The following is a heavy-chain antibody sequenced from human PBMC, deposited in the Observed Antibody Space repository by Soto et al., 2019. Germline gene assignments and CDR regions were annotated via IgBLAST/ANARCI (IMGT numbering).Heavy chain of an antibody. CDR1: GYTFTSYA. J-gene: IGHJ4*02. CDR3: ARDSYYDYVWGSYSPSPFFDY. D-gene: IGHD3-16*01. CDR2: INAGNGNT. V-gene: IGHV1-3*01. Sequence: ASVKVSCKASGYTFTSYAMHWVRQAPGQRLEWMGWINAGNGNTKYSQRFQGRVTMTTDTSTSTAYMELRSLRSDDTAVYYCARDSYYDYVWGSYSPSPFFDYWGQGTLVTVSS.